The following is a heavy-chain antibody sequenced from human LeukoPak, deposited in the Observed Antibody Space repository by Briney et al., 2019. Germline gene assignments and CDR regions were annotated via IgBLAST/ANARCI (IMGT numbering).Heavy chain of an antibody. D-gene: IGHD5-24*01. CDR1: GFTFSSHW. Sequence: GGSLRLSXAVSGFTFSSHWMSWVRQAPGKGLEWVANIKQDGSETYYVDSVKGRFTISRDNAKNSLFLQMNSLRAEDTAVYYCARDGEMPTIYFDYWGQGTLVTVSS. CDR3: ARDGEMPTIYFDY. J-gene: IGHJ4*02. CDR2: IKQDGSET. V-gene: IGHV3-7*01.